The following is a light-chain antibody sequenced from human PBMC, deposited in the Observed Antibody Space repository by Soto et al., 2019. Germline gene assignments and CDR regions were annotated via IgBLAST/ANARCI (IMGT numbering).Light chain of an antibody. CDR1: QSVRSNY. Sequence: EIVLTQSPGTLSLSPGERATLSCRTSQSVRSNYLAWYHQKPGQAPRLLIYGAANRATGIPDRFGGSGSGTEFTLTISRLEPEDFAVYYCQQYGSSPYTFGQGTKLEIK. CDR3: QQYGSSPYT. CDR2: GAA. V-gene: IGKV3-20*01. J-gene: IGKJ2*01.